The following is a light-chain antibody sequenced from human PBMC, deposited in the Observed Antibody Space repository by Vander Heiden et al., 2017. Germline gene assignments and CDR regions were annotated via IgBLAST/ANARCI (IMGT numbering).Light chain of an antibody. J-gene: IGKJ1*01. V-gene: IGKV4-1*01. CDR1: RSILSSSDNKNY. CDR2: WAS. CDR3: QQDHTTPRT. Sequence: DIVLNQSPDSLAVSLGERATVNCRSSRSILSSSDNKNYLAWYQQKSGQPPKLLFYWASTRASGVPDRFSGSESGTDFTLTISSLQAEDVAIYYCQQDHTTPRTFGQGTQVEIK.